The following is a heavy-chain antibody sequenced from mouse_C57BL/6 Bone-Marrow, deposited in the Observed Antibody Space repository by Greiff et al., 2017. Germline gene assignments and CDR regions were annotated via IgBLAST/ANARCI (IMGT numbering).Heavy chain of an antibody. D-gene: IGHD2-4*01. J-gene: IGHJ2*01. CDR2: INYDGSST. V-gene: IGHV5-16*01. CDR1: GFTFSDYY. CDR3: ARGDYPYYFDY. Sequence: EVMLVESEGGLVQPGSSMKLSCTASGFTFSDYYMAWVRQVPEKGLEWVANINYDGSSTYYLDSLKSRFIISRDNAKNILYLQMSSLKSEDTATYYCARGDYPYYFDYWGQGTTLTVSS.